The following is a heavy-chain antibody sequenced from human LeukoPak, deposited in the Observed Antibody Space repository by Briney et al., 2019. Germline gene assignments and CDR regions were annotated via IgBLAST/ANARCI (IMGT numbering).Heavy chain of an antibody. CDR1: GFTFSSYA. CDR2: ISGSGGST. D-gene: IGHD3/OR15-3a*01. CDR3: AKDYGFWSGLDY. Sequence: GGSLRLSYAASGFTFSSYAMSWVRQAPGKGLEWVSAISGSGGSTYYADSVKGRFTISRDNSKNTLYLQMNSLRAEDTAVYYCAKDYGFWSGLDYWGQGTLVTVSS. V-gene: IGHV3-23*01. J-gene: IGHJ4*02.